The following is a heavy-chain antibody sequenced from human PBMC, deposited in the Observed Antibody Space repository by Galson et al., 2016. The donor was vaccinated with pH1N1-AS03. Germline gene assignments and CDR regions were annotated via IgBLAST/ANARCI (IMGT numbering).Heavy chain of an antibody. V-gene: IGHV3-7*03. CDR1: GFTFGGHW. Sequence: SLRLSCAVSGFTFGGHWMSWVRQAPGKGLEWAANINKDGNEKYYVDSVKGRFAISRDNAKNSLYLQMNSLRAEDTAVYYCARDRTVVAASIIYYYGMDVWGQGTTVTVSS. CDR2: INKDGNEK. CDR3: ARDRTVVAASIIYYYGMDV. J-gene: IGHJ6*02. D-gene: IGHD2-2*01.